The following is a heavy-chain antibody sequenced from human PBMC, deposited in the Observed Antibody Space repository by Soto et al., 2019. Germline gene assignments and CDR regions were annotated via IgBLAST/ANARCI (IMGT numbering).Heavy chain of an antibody. CDR2: IRSKANSYAT. CDR3: TRWCSPCGLGRIHP. D-gene: IGHD3-16*01. Sequence: GGSLRLSCAASGFTFSSFAMHWVRQASGKGLEWVGRIRSKANSYATEYAASVKGRFTISRDDSKNTAYLQMNSLKTEDTAVYYCTRWCSPCGLGRIHPSGQGTLVTVSS. J-gene: IGHJ5*02. V-gene: IGHV3-73*01. CDR1: GFTFSSFA.